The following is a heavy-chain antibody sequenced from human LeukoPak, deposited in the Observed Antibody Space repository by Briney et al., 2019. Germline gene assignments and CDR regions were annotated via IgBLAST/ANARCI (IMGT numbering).Heavy chain of an antibody. CDR1: GFTVTNTY. Sequence: GGSLRLSCAASGFTVTNTYMNWVRQAPGKGLEWVSVIYDSGRIYYSDSVKGRFTISRDNSKNMLYLQMNSLRVEDTALYYCARAPYDILTGSYFDFWGQGTLVTVSS. CDR2: IYDSGRI. CDR3: ARAPYDILTGSYFDF. J-gene: IGHJ4*02. D-gene: IGHD3-9*01. V-gene: IGHV3-53*01.